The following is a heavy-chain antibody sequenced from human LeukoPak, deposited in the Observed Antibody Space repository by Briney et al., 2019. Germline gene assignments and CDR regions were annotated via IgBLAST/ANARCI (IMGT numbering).Heavy chain of an antibody. D-gene: IGHD6-19*01. J-gene: IGHJ6*02. CDR3: AGTVAGRDYYYYYGMDV. CDR2: IYISGST. Sequence: PSETLSLTCTVSGGSISSYYWSWIRQPAGKGLEWIGRIYISGSTNYNPSLKSRVTMSVDTSKNQFSLKLSSVTAADTAVYYCAGTVAGRDYYYYYGMDVWGQGTTVTVSS. CDR1: GGSISSYY. V-gene: IGHV4-4*07.